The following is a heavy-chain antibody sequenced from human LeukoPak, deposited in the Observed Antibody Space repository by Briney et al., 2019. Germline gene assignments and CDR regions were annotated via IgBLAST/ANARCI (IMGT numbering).Heavy chain of an antibody. D-gene: IGHD3-9*01. CDR1: GHTLSQMS. CDR2: VTSYNGDT. J-gene: IGHJ5*02. CDR3: AKDWHILTGRNCFDP. V-gene: IGHV1-18*01. Sequence: GASVKVSCKVSGHTLSQMSMHWVRQAPGKGLEWMGWVTSYNGDTNYAQKFQGRVTMSTDTSTSTAYMELRSLRFDDTAIYYCAKDWHILTGRNCFDPWGQGTLVTVSS.